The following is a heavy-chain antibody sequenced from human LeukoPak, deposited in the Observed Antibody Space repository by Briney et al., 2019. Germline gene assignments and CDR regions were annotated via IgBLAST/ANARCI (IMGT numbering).Heavy chain of an antibody. CDR3: ARGRGVTYTRDWFDP. J-gene: IGHJ5*02. Sequence: GASVKVSCKASGYTFTSYDINWVRQATGQGLEWMGWMNPNSGNTGYAQKFQGRVTMTRNTSISTAYMELSSLRSEDTAVYYCARGRGVTYTRDWFDPWGQGTLVTVSS. CDR1: GYTFTSYD. D-gene: IGHD1-20*01. V-gene: IGHV1-8*01. CDR2: MNPNSGNT.